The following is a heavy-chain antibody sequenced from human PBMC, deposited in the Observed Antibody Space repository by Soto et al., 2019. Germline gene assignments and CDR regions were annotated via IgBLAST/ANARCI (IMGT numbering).Heavy chain of an antibody. CDR2: ISGSGGST. D-gene: IGHD6-19*01. Sequence: LXLSCAASGFTFSRYAMSWVRQAPGKGLEWFSAISGSGGSTYYADSVKGRFTISRDNSKNTLYLQMNSLRAEDTAVYYCAKDWGIAVAGDFDYWGQGTLVTVSS. V-gene: IGHV3-23*01. J-gene: IGHJ4*02. CDR3: AKDWGIAVAGDFDY. CDR1: GFTFSRYA.